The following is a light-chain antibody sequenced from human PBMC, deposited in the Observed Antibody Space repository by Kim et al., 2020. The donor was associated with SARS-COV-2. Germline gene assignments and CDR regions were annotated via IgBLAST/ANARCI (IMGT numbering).Light chain of an antibody. V-gene: IGKV1-33*01. CDR1: QDISNL. Sequence: ASVGDRITITCQASQDISNLFNGHQQQPGQAATFEIQDAYNSETGVPSRGSGSGFGSEATHTISSLQPEDSATYYCQQYYNPPLTFGGGTKVDIK. J-gene: IGKJ4*02. CDR2: DAY. CDR3: QQYYNPPLT.